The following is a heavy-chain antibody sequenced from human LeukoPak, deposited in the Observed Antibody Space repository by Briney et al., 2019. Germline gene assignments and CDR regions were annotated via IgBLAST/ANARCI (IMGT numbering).Heavy chain of an antibody. D-gene: IGHD1-26*01. CDR1: GFTFDDYA. V-gene: IGHV3-9*01. CDR2: ISWNSGNI. J-gene: IGHJ4*02. Sequence: PGRSLRLSCAASGFTFDDYAMHWVRQAPGKGLEWVSGISWNSGNIGYADSVKGRFTISRDNAKNSLYLQMNSLRAEDTALYYCAKGVRGSPTAGYYFDYWGQGTLVTVSS. CDR3: AKGVRGSPTAGYYFDY.